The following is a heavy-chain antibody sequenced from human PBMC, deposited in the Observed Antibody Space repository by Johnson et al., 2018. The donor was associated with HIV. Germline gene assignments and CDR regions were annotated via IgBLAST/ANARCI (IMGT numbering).Heavy chain of an antibody. Sequence: EVQLVESGGGVVQPGRSLRLSCAASGFTFSSYTIHWVRQAPGKGLDWVANIKQDGGEKYYVDSVKGRFTISRDNAKNSLYLQMNSLRAEDTAVYYCGRESTSGGTAFDIWGQGTMVTVSS. J-gene: IGHJ3*02. CDR3: GRESTSGGTAFDI. V-gene: IGHV3-7*01. CDR2: IKQDGGEK. D-gene: IGHD2-15*01. CDR1: GFTFSSYT.